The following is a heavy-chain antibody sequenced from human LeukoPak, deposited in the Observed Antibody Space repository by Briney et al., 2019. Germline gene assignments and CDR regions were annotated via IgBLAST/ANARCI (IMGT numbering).Heavy chain of an antibody. CDR1: GYNFPTYW. J-gene: IGHJ4*02. Sequence: GESLKISCKGSGYNFPTYWIGWVRQMPGKGLEWIGIIYPDDSDTRYSPSFQGQVTISADKSISTAYPQWSSLKASDTAMYYCAMVSPFGGYWGQGTLVTVSS. CDR2: IYPDDSDT. D-gene: IGHD3-16*01. V-gene: IGHV5-51*01. CDR3: AMVSPFGGY.